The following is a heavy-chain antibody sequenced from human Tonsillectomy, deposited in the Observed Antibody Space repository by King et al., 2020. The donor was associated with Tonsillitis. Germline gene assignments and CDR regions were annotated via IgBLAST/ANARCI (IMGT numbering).Heavy chain of an antibody. CDR2: IYTSETT. CDR3: ARDSLYYSDSSGYYLDDGFDI. V-gene: IGHV4-4*07. D-gene: IGHD3-22*01. CDR1: GDSISSYY. Sequence: QLQESGPGLVKPSETLSLTCTVSGDSISSYYWSWIRQPAGKGLEWIGRIYTSETTNYNPSLKSRVTMSVDTSKNQFSLKLTSVTAADTAVYYCARDSLYYSDSSGYYLDDGFDIWGQGTMLTVSS. J-gene: IGHJ3*02.